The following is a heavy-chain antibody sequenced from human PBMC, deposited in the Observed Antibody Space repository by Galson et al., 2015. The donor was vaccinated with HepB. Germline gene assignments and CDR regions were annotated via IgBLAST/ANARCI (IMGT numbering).Heavy chain of an antibody. CDR1: GFTVSTNY. V-gene: IGHV3-53*04. CDR3: ARASSSSWPYYLDH. CDR2: IFAGGST. Sequence: SLRLSCAGSGFTVSTNYMNWVRQAPGKGLEWVSVIFAGGSTYYADSVKGRFTISRHNSKNTLFLQMNSLRPEDTAVYYCARASSSSWPYYLDHWGQGTLVTVSS. D-gene: IGHD6-13*01. J-gene: IGHJ4*02.